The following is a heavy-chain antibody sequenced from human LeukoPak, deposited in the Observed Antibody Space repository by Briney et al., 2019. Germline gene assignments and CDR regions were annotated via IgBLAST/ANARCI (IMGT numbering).Heavy chain of an antibody. Sequence: PGGSLRLSCAAPGFTFSSYAMSWVRQAPGKGLEWVSAISGSGGSTYYADSVKGRFTISRDNSKNTLYLQMNSLRAEDTAVYYCAKRSRYCSSTSCSITPFDYWGQGTLVTVSS. J-gene: IGHJ4*02. CDR1: GFTFSSYA. V-gene: IGHV3-23*01. CDR3: AKRSRYCSSTSCSITPFDY. CDR2: ISGSGGST. D-gene: IGHD2-2*01.